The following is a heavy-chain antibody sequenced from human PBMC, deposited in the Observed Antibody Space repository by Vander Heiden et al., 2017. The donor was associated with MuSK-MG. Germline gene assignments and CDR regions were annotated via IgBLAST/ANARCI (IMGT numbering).Heavy chain of an antibody. D-gene: IGHD6-13*01. CDR3: ARWVGIAADGTHEAFDI. Sequence: QLQLHESGPGLVQPSATLSLTCTVSGGSISRYYWSWIRQPPGKGLEWIGYIYYSGSTNYNPSLKSRVTISVDTSKNQFSLKLSSVPAADTAVYYCARWVGIAADGTHEAFDIWGQGTMVTVSS. CDR2: IYYSGST. V-gene: IGHV4-59*01. J-gene: IGHJ3*02. CDR1: GGSISRYY.